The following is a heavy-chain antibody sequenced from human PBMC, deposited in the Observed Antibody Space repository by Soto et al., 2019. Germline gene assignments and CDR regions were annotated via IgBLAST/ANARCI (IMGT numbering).Heavy chain of an antibody. D-gene: IGHD3-22*01. CDR3: ARTYYYDSSGYFIAFDI. Sequence: LPETLSLTCTVSGGSISSYYWSWIRQPPGKGLEWIGYIYYSGSTNYNPSLKSRVTISVDTSKNQFSLKLSSVTAADTAVYYCARTYYYDSSGYFIAFDIWGQGTMVTVSS. J-gene: IGHJ3*02. V-gene: IGHV4-59*01. CDR2: IYYSGST. CDR1: GGSISSYY.